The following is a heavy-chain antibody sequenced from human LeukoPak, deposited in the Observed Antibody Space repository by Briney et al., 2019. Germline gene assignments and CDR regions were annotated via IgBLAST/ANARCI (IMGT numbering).Heavy chain of an antibody. D-gene: IGHD2-21*02. V-gene: IGHV4-4*02. Sequence: SETLSLTCSVSGGSISNFNWWNWVRQSPGKGLEWVGQIYHNGITNYNPSLKSRLTISVDKSRNLFSLNLTSVTAADTAVYYCARRRKNVVVTEAFDIWGQGTMVTVSS. CDR3: ARRRKNVVVTEAFDI. J-gene: IGHJ3*02. CDR2: IYHNGIT. CDR1: GGSISNFNW.